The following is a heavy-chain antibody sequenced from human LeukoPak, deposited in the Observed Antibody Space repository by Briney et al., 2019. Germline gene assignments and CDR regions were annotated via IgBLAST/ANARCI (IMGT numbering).Heavy chain of an antibody. CDR3: ARDRNSASSHSWFDP. Sequence: PGGSLRLSCAASGFAFSSYALHWFRQAPGKGREWVSVISYDGGKEYYADSVKGRFTISRDNSKNTLYLQMNSLRGEDTAVYYCARDRNSASSHSWFDPWGQGTLVTVSS. J-gene: IGHJ5*02. D-gene: IGHD6-6*01. CDR1: GFAFSSYA. CDR2: ISYDGGKE. V-gene: IGHV3-30-3*01.